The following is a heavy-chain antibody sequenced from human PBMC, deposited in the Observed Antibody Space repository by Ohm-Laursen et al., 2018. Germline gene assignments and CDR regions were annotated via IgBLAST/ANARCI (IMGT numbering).Heavy chain of an antibody. CDR2: ITSDGTST. Sequence: SLRLSCTASGFPFNMYAMSWVRQAPGKGLEWVSRITSDGTSTAYADSVRGRFTISRDTAKNTLYLQMNSLRVEDTAVYYCARNPYDYWGQGTLVTVSS. D-gene: IGHD1-14*01. CDR3: ARNPYDY. CDR1: GFPFNMYA. J-gene: IGHJ4*02. V-gene: IGHV3-74*01.